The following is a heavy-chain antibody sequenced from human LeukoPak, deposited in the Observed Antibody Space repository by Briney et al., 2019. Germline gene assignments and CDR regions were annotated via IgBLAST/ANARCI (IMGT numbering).Heavy chain of an antibody. CDR1: GLPVTDYY. CDR2: IGGSASNI. Sequence: GSLRLSCAASGLPVTDYYMHWIRQAPGKGLEWVSFIGGSASNIYYADSVKGRFTISRDNARNSLYLQMNSLRAEDTAVYYCAKEWSAFDIWGQGTMVTVSS. V-gene: IGHV3-11*04. D-gene: IGHD2-15*01. J-gene: IGHJ3*02. CDR3: AKEWSAFDI.